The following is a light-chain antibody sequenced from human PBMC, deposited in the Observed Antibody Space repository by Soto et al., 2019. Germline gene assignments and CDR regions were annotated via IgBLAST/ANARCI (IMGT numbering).Light chain of an antibody. CDR1: SSNIGNNY. CDR2: ENN. Sequence: QSVLMQPPSVSAAPGQKVTISCSGSSSNIGNNYVSWYQQLPGTAPKLLIYENNKRPSGIPDRFSGSKSGTSATLGITGLQTGDEADYYCGTWDSSLSAGYVFGTGTKLTVL. V-gene: IGLV1-51*02. CDR3: GTWDSSLSAGYV. J-gene: IGLJ1*01.